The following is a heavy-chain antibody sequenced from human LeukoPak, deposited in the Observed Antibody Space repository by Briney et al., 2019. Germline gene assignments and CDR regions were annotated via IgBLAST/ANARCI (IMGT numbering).Heavy chain of an antibody. V-gene: IGHV3-30*03. D-gene: IGHD3-10*01. J-gene: IGHJ4*02. Sequence: GGSLRLSCAASGITFSIYGMHWVRHAQGEWLEWVARIPTEGTKKDYSDSVKGLCTNSRDNSKNTLYLQMNSLRTEDTAVYYCAAGDYYGSGSAQNTSFDYWGQGTLVTVSS. CDR3: AAGDYYGSGSAQNTSFDY. CDR1: GITFSIYG. CDR2: IPTEGTKK.